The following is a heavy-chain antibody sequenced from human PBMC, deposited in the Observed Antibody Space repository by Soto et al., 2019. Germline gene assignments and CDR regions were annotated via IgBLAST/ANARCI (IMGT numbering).Heavy chain of an antibody. CDR1: GGSISSGGYY. CDR3: ASWNAIRFHYYYYYMDV. CDR2: IYYSGST. D-gene: IGHD2-8*01. Sequence: QVQLQESGPGLVKPSQTLSLTCTVSGGSISSGGYYWSWIRPHPGQGLEWIGYIYYSGSTYYNPSLKSRVTISVDTSKNQFSLKLSSVTAADTAVYYCASWNAIRFHYYYYYMDVWGKGTTVTVSS. J-gene: IGHJ6*03. V-gene: IGHV4-31*03.